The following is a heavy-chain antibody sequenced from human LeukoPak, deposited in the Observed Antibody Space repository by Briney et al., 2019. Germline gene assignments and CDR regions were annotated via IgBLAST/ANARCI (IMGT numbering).Heavy chain of an antibody. CDR3: ARSRFPIVVVPAAPDY. Sequence: GASVKVSCKASGYTLTSYGISWVRQAPGQGLEWMGWISANNGNTNYAQKLQGRVTMTTDTSTSTAYMELRSLRSDDTAVYYCARSRFPIVVVPAAPDYWGQGTLVTVSS. CDR2: ISANNGNT. V-gene: IGHV1-18*01. D-gene: IGHD2-2*01. J-gene: IGHJ4*02. CDR1: GYTLTSYG.